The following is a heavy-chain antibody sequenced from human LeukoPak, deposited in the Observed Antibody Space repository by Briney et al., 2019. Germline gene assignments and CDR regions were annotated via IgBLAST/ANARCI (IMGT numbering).Heavy chain of an antibody. V-gene: IGHV4-59*01. CDR3: ASVLTGSYYYYGMDV. J-gene: IGHJ6*02. CDR2: IYYSGST. CDR1: GGSISSYY. D-gene: IGHD3-9*01. Sequence: SETLSLTCTVSGGSISSYYWSWIRQPPGGGLEWIGYIYYSGSTNYNPSLKSRVTISVDTSKNQFSLKLSSVTAADTAVYYCASVLTGSYYYYGMDVWGQGTTVTVSS.